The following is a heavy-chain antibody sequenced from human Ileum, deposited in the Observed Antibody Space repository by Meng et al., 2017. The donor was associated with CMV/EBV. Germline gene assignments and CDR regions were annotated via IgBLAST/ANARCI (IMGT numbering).Heavy chain of an antibody. V-gene: IGHV4-4*07. Sequence: SAHALVMLSELLSLTLRVMGAPIKNYTCNWVRQPAGQGLEWIGIIQVIGHTVYNPSLKSRVTVSLDASKSQFSLTLNSVTAADTATYYCAGSRPGGGACDYWGQGILVTVSS. CDR3: AGSRPGGGACDY. D-gene: IGHD3-16*01. CDR1: GAPIKNYT. J-gene: IGHJ4*02. CDR2: IQVIGHT.